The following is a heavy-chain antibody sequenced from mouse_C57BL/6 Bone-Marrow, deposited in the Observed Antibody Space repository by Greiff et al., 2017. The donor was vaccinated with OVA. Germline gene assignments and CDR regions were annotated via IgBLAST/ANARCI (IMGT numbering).Heavy chain of an antibody. V-gene: IGHV14-4*01. Sequence: EVQLVESGAELVRPGASVKLSCTASGFNIKDDYMHWVKQRPEQGLEWIGWIDPENGDTEYASKFQGKATITADTSSNTAYLQLSSLTSEDTAVYYCTTFYYGNSYWYFDVWGTGTTVTVSS. D-gene: IGHD2-1*01. CDR3: TTFYYGNSYWYFDV. CDR1: GFNIKDDY. CDR2: IDPENGDT. J-gene: IGHJ1*03.